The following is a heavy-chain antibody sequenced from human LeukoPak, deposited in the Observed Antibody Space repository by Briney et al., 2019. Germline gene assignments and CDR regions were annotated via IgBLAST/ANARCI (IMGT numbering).Heavy chain of an antibody. CDR2: IRYDGSNK. V-gene: IGHV3-30*02. J-gene: IGHJ4*02. D-gene: IGHD6-13*01. Sequence: GGSLRLSCAASGFTFSSYGMHWVRQAPGKGLEWVAFIRYDGSNKYYADSVKGRFTISRDNSKNTLYLQMNSLRAEDTAVYYCASEKYSSSWYYFDYWGQRTLVTVSS. CDR1: GFTFSSYG. CDR3: ASEKYSSSWYYFDY.